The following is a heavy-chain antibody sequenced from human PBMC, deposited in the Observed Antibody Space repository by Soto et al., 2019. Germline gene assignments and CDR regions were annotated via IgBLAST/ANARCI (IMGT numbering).Heavy chain of an antibody. Sequence: GASVKVSCKVSGYTHTELSMHWVRQAPGKGLEWMGGFDPEDGETIYAQKFQGRVTMTEDTSTDTAYMELSSLRSEDTAVYYCATQYCTNGVCYKRRDNWFDPWGQGTLVTVSS. D-gene: IGHD2-8*01. J-gene: IGHJ5*02. CDR1: GYTHTELS. CDR2: FDPEDGET. V-gene: IGHV1-24*01. CDR3: ATQYCTNGVCYKRRDNWFDP.